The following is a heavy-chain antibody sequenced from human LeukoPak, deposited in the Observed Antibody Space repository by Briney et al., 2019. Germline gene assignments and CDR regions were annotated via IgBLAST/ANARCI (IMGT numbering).Heavy chain of an antibody. CDR1: GFMFNNYW. Sequence: QTGGSLRHSCAASGFMFNNYWMSWVRQAPGKGLEWVANIKQDGTQKYYADPVKGRFTISRDNAQNSVYLQMNSVRAEDTAIYYCARIGYSSSCFDFWGQGSPVTVSS. CDR2: IKQDGTQK. J-gene: IGHJ4*02. D-gene: IGHD6-13*01. CDR3: ARIGYSSSCFDF. V-gene: IGHV3-7*01.